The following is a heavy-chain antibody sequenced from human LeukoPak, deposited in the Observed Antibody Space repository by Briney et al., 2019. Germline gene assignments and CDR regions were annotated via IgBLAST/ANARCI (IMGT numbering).Heavy chain of an antibody. J-gene: IGHJ6*04. CDR2: IKEDGSEK. CDR1: GFTFSSYW. D-gene: IGHD3-10*01. CDR3: ARDRFGGMDV. Sequence: PRGSLRLSCAASGFTFSSYWMSWVRQAPGKGLEWVASIKEDGSEKYNLESLKGRFTISRDNAKNSLYLQMNTLRVEDTAVYYCARDRFGGMDVWGKGTTVTVSP. V-gene: IGHV3-7*01.